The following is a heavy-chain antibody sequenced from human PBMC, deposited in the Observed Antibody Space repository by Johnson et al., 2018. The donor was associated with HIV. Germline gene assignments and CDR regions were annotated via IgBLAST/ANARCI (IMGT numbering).Heavy chain of an antibody. V-gene: IGHV3-11*04. Sequence: QMQLVESGGGLVKPGGSLRLSCVASGFTFKDHYMSWIRQAPGKGLEWVSYISSSDSSIYYADSVKGRFTISRDNAKNSLYLQMNSLRAEDTAVYYCARVGSSGWLGRAFDIWGQVTMVTVSS. CDR2: ISSSDSSI. J-gene: IGHJ3*02. D-gene: IGHD6-19*01. CDR1: GFTFKDHY. CDR3: ARVGSSGWLGRAFDI.